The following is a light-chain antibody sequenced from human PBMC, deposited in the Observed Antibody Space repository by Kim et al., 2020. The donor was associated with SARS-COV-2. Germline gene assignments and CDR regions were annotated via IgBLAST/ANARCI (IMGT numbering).Light chain of an antibody. J-gene: IGKJ2*01. CDR3: LQHNSYPLT. V-gene: IGKV1-17*03. CDR2: AAS. Sequence: EGEGVTDTCRESQGSSKNLVGFQQKPGNVPKGLIYAASRWQRGVPSRFSGSGCGTEFTLTLSSLQPEDFATYYCLQHNSYPLTFGQGTKLEI. CDR1: QGSSKN.